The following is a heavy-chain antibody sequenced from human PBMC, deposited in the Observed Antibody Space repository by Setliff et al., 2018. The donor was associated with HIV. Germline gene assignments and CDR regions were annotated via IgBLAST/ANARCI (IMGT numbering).Heavy chain of an antibody. D-gene: IGHD6-13*01. CDR3: ATDVALAGPFHH. J-gene: IGHJ1*01. CDR2: IYPGDSNT. Sequence: GESLKISCQGSGYSFTSYWIGWVRQMPGKGLEWMEIIYPGDSNTRYSPSFQGQVTISADKSISTAFLQWNSLKASDTAMYYCATDVALAGPFHHWGQGTLVTVSS. CDR1: GYSFTSYW. V-gene: IGHV5-51*01.